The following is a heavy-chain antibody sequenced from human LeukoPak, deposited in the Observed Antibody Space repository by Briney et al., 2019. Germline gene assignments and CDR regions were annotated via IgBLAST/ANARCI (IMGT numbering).Heavy chain of an antibody. CDR3: ARVVWGGDYHYSMDV. CDR1: GGSIRSGTDY. V-gene: IGHV4-61*02. Sequence: SETLSLTCSVSGGSIRSGTDYWSWVRQPAGKGLEWIGRIYMSGSTDYNPSFKSRVTMSVDTSKNQLSLKLRSVTAADTAVYYCARVVWGGDYHYSMDVWGKGTTVIVSS. CDR2: IYMSGST. J-gene: IGHJ6*03. D-gene: IGHD7-27*01.